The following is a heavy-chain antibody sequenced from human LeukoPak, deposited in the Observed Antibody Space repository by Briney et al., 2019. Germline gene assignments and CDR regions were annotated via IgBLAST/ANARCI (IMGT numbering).Heavy chain of an antibody. D-gene: IGHD6-19*01. CDR1: GGSFSGYY. CDR2: INHSGST. Sequence: PSETLSLTCAVYGGSFSGYYWSWIRQPPGKGLEWIGEINHSGSTYYNPSLKSRVTISVDTSKNQFSLKLSSVTAADTAVYYCARDSVAASGTFDYWGQGTLVTVSS. CDR3: ARDSVAASGTFDY. J-gene: IGHJ4*02. V-gene: IGHV4-34*09.